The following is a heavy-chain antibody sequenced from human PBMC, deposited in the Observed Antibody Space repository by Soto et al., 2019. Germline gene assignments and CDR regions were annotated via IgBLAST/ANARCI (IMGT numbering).Heavy chain of an antibody. Sequence: QVQLQESGPRLVKPSETLSLTCTVSGDSISSYYWSWIRQPPGQGLEWIGYIYYSGSTNYNPSLKTRVTISVDPPKNQFSLKLTSVTAADTAAYYCARGVATIGPWGQGTLVTVSS. J-gene: IGHJ5*02. CDR2: IYYSGST. CDR3: ARGVATIGP. V-gene: IGHV4-59*01. D-gene: IGHD5-12*01. CDR1: GDSISSYY.